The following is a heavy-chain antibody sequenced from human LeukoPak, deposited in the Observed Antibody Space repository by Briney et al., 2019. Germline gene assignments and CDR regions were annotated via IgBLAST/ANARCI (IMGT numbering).Heavy chain of an antibody. V-gene: IGHV4-59*01. D-gene: IGHD1-14*01. CDR1: GGSITFYY. J-gene: IGHJ5*02. Sequence: SETLSLTCTVSGGSITFYYWHWVRQPPGKGLEWIGHTFYSGNVNYNPSLESRVTISVDRSKNQISLTLNSVTAADTAVYYCAKGGPEASAGLSWFDPWGQGTLVTVSS. CDR2: TFYSGNV. CDR3: AKGGPEASAGLSWFDP.